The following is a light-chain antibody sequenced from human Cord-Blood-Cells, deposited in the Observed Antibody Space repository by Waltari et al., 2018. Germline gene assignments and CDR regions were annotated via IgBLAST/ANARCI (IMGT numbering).Light chain of an antibody. V-gene: IGLV2-23*02. Sequence: QSALTQPASVSGSPGQSLTISCTGTRSDVGSYNLVSWYQQHPGKAPKPMIYEVSKRPSGVSNRFSGSKSGNTASLTISGLQAEDEADYYCCSYAGSSTLVFGGGTKLTVL. CDR3: CSYAGSSTLV. CDR1: RSDVGSYNL. J-gene: IGLJ3*02. CDR2: EVS.